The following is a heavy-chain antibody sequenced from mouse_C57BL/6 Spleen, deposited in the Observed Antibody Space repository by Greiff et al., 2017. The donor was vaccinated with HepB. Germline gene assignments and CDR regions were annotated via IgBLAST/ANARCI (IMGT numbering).Heavy chain of an antibody. CDR3: ARGKDGYSFDY. Sequence: QVQLQQPGAELVMPGASVKLSCKASGYTFTSYWMHWVKQRPGQGLEWIGEIDPSDSYTNYNQKFKGKSTLTVDKSSSTAYMQLSSLTSEDSAVYYCARGKDGYSFDYWGQGTTLTVSS. CDR2: IDPSDSYT. CDR1: GYTFTSYW. D-gene: IGHD2-3*01. J-gene: IGHJ2*01. V-gene: IGHV1-69*01.